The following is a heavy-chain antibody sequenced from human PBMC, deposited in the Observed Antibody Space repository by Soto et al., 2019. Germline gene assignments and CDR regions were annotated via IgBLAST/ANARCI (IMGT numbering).Heavy chain of an antibody. CDR3: ARDNLRYCSGGSCYPTHWFDP. D-gene: IGHD2-15*01. V-gene: IGHV3-74*01. Sequence: GGSLRLSCAASGFTFSSYWMHWVRQAPGKGLVWVSRINSDGSSTSYADSVKGRFTISRDNAKNTLYLQMNSLRAEDTAVYYCARDNLRYCSGGSCYPTHWFDPWGQGTLVTVSS. J-gene: IGHJ5*02. CDR2: INSDGSST. CDR1: GFTFSSYW.